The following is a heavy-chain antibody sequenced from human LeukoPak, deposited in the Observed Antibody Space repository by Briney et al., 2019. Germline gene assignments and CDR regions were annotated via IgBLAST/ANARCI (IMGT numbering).Heavy chain of an antibody. J-gene: IGHJ4*02. Sequence: GGSLRLSCVASGFPFRSYAMTWVRQTPGKGLESVSVITDDEDTYYADSVKGRFTISRDDSQNTVFLQMNSLRVEDTAVYYCAKVDYWSPENYFDSWGQGTLVTVSS. CDR3: AKVDYWSPENYFDS. CDR1: GFPFRSYA. D-gene: IGHD1-1*01. V-gene: IGHV3-23*01. CDR2: ITDDEDT.